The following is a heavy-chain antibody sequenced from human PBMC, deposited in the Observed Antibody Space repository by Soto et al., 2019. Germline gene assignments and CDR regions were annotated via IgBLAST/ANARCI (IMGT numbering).Heavy chain of an antibody. D-gene: IGHD2-8*01. CDR1: GFTFSSYG. J-gene: IGHJ4*02. CDR2: IWYDGSNK. CDR3: ARDAGYCTNGVCYTVIDY. Sequence: QVQLVESGGGVVQPGRSLRLSCAASGFTFSSYGMHWVRQAPGKGLEWVAVIWYDGSNKYYADSVKGRFTISRDNSKNTLYLQMNSLRAVDTAVYYCARDAGYCTNGVCYTVIDYWGQGTLVTVSS. V-gene: IGHV3-33*01.